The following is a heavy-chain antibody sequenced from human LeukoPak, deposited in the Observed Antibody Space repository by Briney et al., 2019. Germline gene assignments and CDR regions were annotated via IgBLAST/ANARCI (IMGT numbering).Heavy chain of an antibody. CDR1: GFTFSDYW. Sequence: GGSLRLSCAASGFTFSDYWMTWHRQAPGMGLEWAAYINQDGSEKYYVDSVKGRFTISRDNAKNSLYLQMTSLRAEDTAVYYCARDLSMIVDYWGQGTLVTVSS. CDR2: INQDGSEK. J-gene: IGHJ4*02. CDR3: ARDLSMIVDY. D-gene: IGHD3-16*01. V-gene: IGHV3-7*01.